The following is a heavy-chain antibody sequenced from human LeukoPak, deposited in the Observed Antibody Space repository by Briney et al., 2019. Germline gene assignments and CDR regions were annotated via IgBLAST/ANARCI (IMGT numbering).Heavy chain of an antibody. CDR3: ASDGYDYVWGSYRYY. Sequence: SETLSLTCTVSGGSISSSSYYWDWIRQPPGKGLEWIGSIYYSGSTYYNPSLKSRVTISVDTSKNQFSLKLSSVAAADTAVYYCASDGYDYVWGSYRYYWGQGTLVTVSS. CDR2: IYYSGST. CDR1: GGSISSSSYY. D-gene: IGHD3-16*02. V-gene: IGHV4-39*07. J-gene: IGHJ4*02.